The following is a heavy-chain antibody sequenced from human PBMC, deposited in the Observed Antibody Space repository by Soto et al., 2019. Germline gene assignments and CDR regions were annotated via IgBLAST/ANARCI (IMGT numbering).Heavy chain of an antibody. V-gene: IGHV3-74*01. Sequence: EVQLVESGGGLVQPGGSLRLSCAASGFTFSSYWMHWVRQAPGKGLVWVSRINSDGSSTSYADSVKGRFTISRDNAKNTLYLQMNSLSAEDTAVYYCARYSGYLVTFDYWGQGTLVTVSS. D-gene: IGHD5-12*01. CDR3: ARYSGYLVTFDY. J-gene: IGHJ4*02. CDR2: INSDGSST. CDR1: GFTFSSYW.